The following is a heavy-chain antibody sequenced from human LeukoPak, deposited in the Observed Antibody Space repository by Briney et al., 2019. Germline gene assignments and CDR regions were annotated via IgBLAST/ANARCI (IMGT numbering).Heavy chain of an antibody. CDR2: ISAYNGNT. D-gene: IGHD6-13*01. V-gene: IGHV1-18*01. Sequence: ASVKVSCKASGYTFTSYGISWVRQAPGQGLEWMGWISAYNGNTNYAQKVQGRVTMTTDPSTSTAYMELRSLRSDDTAVYYCARERKSGFGIAAAGTSPIDYWGQGTLVTVSS. CDR1: GYTFTSYG. J-gene: IGHJ4*02. CDR3: ARERKSGFGIAAAGTSPIDY.